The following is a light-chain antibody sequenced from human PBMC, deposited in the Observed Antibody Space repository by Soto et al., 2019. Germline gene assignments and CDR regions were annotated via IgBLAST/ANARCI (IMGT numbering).Light chain of an antibody. J-gene: IGKJ2*01. CDR1: QTIDNT. V-gene: IGKV3-15*01. Sequence: EIVMTQSPATLSLSPGERATLSCRASQTIDNTLAWYQRKPGQAPRLLIYDASTRATGVPARFSGSGSGTDFTLTISSLQSEGFAVYYCQHYNYWPYTFGQGTKVEIK. CDR3: QHYNYWPYT. CDR2: DAS.